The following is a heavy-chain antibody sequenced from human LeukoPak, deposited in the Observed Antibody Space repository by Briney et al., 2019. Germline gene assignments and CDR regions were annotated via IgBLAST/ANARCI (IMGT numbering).Heavy chain of an antibody. Sequence: SETLSLTCTVSGGSISSGDYCWSWIRQPPGKGLEWIGYIYYSGNTYYNPSLKSRVTLSVDTSKNQFSLKLSSVTAADTAVYYCARVNGGNIFDYWGQGTLVTVAS. CDR1: GGSISSGDYC. CDR3: ARVNGGNIFDY. CDR2: IYYSGNT. V-gene: IGHV4-30-4*01. D-gene: IGHD4-23*01. J-gene: IGHJ4*02.